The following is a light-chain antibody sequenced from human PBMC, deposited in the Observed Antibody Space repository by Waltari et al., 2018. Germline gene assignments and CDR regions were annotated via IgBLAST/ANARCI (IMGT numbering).Light chain of an antibody. CDR2: QDS. J-gene: IGLJ2*01. CDR3: QAWDSSTGV. Sequence: SYELTQPPSVSVSPGQTASITCPGDKLGDKYVCWYQQKPGQSPVLVIYQDSKRPSGILERFSGSNSGNTATLTISGTKAMDEADYYCQAWDSSTGVFGGGTTLSVL. CDR1: KLGDKY. V-gene: IGLV3-1*01.